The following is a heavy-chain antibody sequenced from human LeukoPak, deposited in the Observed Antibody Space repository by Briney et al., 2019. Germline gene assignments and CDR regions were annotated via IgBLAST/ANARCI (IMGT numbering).Heavy chain of an antibody. CDR2: IYYSGST. CDR3: ARAWGGYSGYPPTM. D-gene: IGHD5-12*01. V-gene: IGHV4-59*01. J-gene: IGHJ4*02. Sequence: SETLSLTCTVSGGSISSYYWSWIRQPPGKGPEWIGYIYYSGSTNYNPSLKSRVTISVDTSKNQFSLKLSSVTAADTAVYYCARAWGGYSGYPPTMWGQGTLVTVSS. CDR1: GGSISSYY.